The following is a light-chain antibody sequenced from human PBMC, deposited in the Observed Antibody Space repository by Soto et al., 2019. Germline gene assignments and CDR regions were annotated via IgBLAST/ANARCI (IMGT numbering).Light chain of an antibody. V-gene: IGKV3-15*01. CDR1: KSVSNN. CDR2: GAS. CDR3: QQYNNWPPLT. J-gene: IGKJ4*01. Sequence: EIVMTQSPATLSVSPGERAILSCRASKSVSNNLAWYQQKPGQAPRLLIYGASTRATGIPARCSGSGSGTEFTLSISSLQSEDFAIYYCQQYNNWPPLTFGGGTKVEIK.